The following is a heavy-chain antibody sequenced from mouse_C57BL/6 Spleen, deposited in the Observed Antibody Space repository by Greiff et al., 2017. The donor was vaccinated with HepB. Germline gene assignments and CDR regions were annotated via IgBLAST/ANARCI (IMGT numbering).Heavy chain of an antibody. V-gene: IGHV5-17*01. D-gene: IGHD1-1*01. J-gene: IGHJ2*01. CDR1: GFTFSDYG. Sequence: EVMLVESGGGLVKPGGSLKLSCAASGFTFSDYGMHWVRQAPEKGLEWVAYISSGSSTIYYADTVKGRFTISRDNAKNTLFLQMTSLRSEDTAMYYCARPVYYGSSLYFDYWGQGTTLTVSS. CDR2: ISSGSSTI. CDR3: ARPVYYGSSLYFDY.